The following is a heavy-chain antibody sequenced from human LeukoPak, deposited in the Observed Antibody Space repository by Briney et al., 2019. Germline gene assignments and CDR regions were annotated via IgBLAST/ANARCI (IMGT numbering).Heavy chain of an antibody. CDR3: ASGGSGWYFGSSEYYYMDV. D-gene: IGHD6-19*01. V-gene: IGHV3-30*02. CDR2: IRYDGSNT. CDR1: GFIFSSYG. J-gene: IGHJ6*03. Sequence: PGGSLRLSYAASGFIFSSYGMHWVRQAPGKGLEWVAFIRYDGSNTYYADSVKGRFTISRDNSKNTLYLQMNSLRAEDTAVYYCASGGSGWYFGSSEYYYMDVWGKGTTVTISS.